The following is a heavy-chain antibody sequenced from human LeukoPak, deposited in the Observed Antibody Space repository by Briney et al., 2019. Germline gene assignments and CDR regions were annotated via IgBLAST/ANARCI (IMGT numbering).Heavy chain of an antibody. CDR3: ARVVGATPDDAFDI. V-gene: IGHV1-18*01. D-gene: IGHD1-26*01. CDR1: GYTFTSYG. Sequence: ASVKVSCKASGYTFTSYGISWVRQAPGQGLEWMGWISAYNGNTNYAQKLQGRVTMTTDTSTSTAYMELRSLRSDDTAVYYCARVVGATPDDAFDIWGQGTMVTVSS. J-gene: IGHJ3*02. CDR2: ISAYNGNT.